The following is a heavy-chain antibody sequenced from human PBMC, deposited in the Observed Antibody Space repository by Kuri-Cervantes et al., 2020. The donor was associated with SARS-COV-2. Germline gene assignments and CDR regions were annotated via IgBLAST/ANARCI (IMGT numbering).Heavy chain of an antibody. CDR2: INHSGST. Sequence: ESLKISCTVSGGSISGYYWSWIRQPPGKGLEWIGEINHSGSTNYNPSLKSRVTISVDTSKNQFSLKLSSVTAADTAVYYCARGIGSGWSYYFDYWGQGTLVTVSS. CDR3: ARGIGSGWSYYFDY. D-gene: IGHD6-19*01. J-gene: IGHJ4*02. V-gene: IGHV4-34*01. CDR1: GGSISGYY.